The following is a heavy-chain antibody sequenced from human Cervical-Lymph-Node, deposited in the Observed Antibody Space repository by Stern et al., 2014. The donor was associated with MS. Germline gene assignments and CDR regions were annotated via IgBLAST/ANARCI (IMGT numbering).Heavy chain of an antibody. CDR2: VSYDGTQR. J-gene: IGHJ4*02. Sequence: VQLVESGGGVVQPGRSLSLSWVASGFTFSTYARHWVRQAPGKGLEGVAFVSYDGTQRNSTDSVKARFTISRDNSKNTLYLHMNSLRDEDTAVYFCARGGRGVGLEYWGQGALVTVSS. CDR1: GFTFSTYA. CDR3: ARGGRGVGLEY. D-gene: IGHD3-10*01. V-gene: IGHV3-30-3*01.